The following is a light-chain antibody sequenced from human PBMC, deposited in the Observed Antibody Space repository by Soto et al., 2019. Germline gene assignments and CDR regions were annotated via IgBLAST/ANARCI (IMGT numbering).Light chain of an antibody. J-gene: IGLJ2*01. V-gene: IGLV4-69*01. CDR1: SGYSSYA. Sequence: QLVLTQSPSASASLGASIKLTCTLSSGYSSYAIAWHQQQPEKGPRYLMKVNSDGVHTRGDGIPDRFSGSSSGAERYLTISSLQSEDEADYYCQTWGTGIRVFGGGTKLTVL. CDR3: QTWGTGIRV. CDR2: VNSDGVH.